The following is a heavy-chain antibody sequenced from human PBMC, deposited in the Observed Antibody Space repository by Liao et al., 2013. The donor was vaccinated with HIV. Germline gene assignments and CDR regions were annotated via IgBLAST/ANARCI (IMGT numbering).Heavy chain of an antibody. CDR2: IYYSGST. CDR1: GDSISSSSYY. Sequence: QLQLQESGPGLVKPSETLSLTCSVSGDSISSSSYYWGWIRQPPGKGLEWIGSIYYSGSTYYNPSLKSRVTISLDTSKNQISLKLRFLTAADTAIYYCARGFGEIGYWGQGILVTVSS. CDR3: ARGFGEIGY. V-gene: IGHV4-39*07. D-gene: IGHD3-10*01. J-gene: IGHJ4*01.